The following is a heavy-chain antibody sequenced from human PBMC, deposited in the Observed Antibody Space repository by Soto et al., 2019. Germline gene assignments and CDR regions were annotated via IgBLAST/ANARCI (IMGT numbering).Heavy chain of an antibody. D-gene: IGHD3-3*01. CDR1: GGSISSGGYY. CDR3: ARGTNYVFWINDTPHLAFDI. V-gene: IGHV4-31*03. CDR2: IYYSGST. J-gene: IGHJ3*02. Sequence: SETLSLTCTVSGGSISSGGYYWSWIRQHPGKGLEWIGYIYYSGSTYYNPSLKSRATISVDTSKNQFSLKLSSVTAADTAVYYCARGTNYVFWINDTPHLAFDIWGQGTIDTGS.